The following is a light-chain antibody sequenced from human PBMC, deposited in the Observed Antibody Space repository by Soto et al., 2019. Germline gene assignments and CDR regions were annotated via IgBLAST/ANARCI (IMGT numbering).Light chain of an antibody. CDR1: QSVSNNY. Sequence: EIVLTQSPGTLSLSPGERATLSCRASQSVSNNYLAWYQQKPGQAPRLLIYGASNRATGIPDRFSGSGSGTDFTLTISSLQPEDFATYYCLQTYTTLTWTFGQGTKVEI. CDR2: GAS. J-gene: IGKJ1*01. CDR3: LQTYTTLTWT. V-gene: IGKV3-20*01.